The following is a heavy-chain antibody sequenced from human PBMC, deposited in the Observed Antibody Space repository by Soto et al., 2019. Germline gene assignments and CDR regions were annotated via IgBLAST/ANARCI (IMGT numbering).Heavy chain of an antibody. CDR2: MNPNSGGT. CDR3: ARGGTRDTAMVIVHGMDV. D-gene: IGHD5-18*01. Sequence: QVQLVQSGAEVKKPGASVKVSCKASGYTFTGYYMHWVRQAPGQGLEWMGWMNPNSGGTNYAQEFQGWVTMSRDTSISTAYMEPSRLRSDDTAVYYCARGGTRDTAMVIVHGMDVWGQGTTVTVSS. CDR1: GYTFTGYY. J-gene: IGHJ6*02. V-gene: IGHV1-2*04.